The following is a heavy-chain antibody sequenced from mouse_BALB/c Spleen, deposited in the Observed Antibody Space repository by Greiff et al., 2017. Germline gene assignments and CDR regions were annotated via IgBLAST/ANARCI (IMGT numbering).Heavy chain of an antibody. CDR3: ARSHYRYDGAMDY. J-gene: IGHJ4*01. Sequence: EVQLVESGAELVKPGASVKLSCTASGFNIKDTYMHWVKQRPEQGLEWIGRIDPANGNTKYDPKFQGKATITADTSSNTAYLQLSSLTSEDTAVYYCARSHYRYDGAMDYWGQGTSVTVSS. CDR2: IDPANGNT. D-gene: IGHD2-14*01. CDR1: GFNIKDTY. V-gene: IGHV14-3*02.